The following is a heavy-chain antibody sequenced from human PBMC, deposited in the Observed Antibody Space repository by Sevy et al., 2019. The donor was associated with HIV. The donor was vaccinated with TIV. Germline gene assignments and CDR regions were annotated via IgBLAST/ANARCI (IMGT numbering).Heavy chain of an antibody. J-gene: IGHJ5*02. CDR1: GFNISPYA. Sequence: GGSLRLSCSASGFNISPYALHWVLQTPGKGLQWLAVISKDGTNKDYADFVKGRFSLSRDNSKNTLYLQMSNLRPEDTAVYYCAKEGYYYDSHSADWFDPWGQGTLVTVSS. CDR2: ISKDGTNK. V-gene: IGHV3-30*04. CDR3: AKEGYYYDSHSADWFDP. D-gene: IGHD3-22*01.